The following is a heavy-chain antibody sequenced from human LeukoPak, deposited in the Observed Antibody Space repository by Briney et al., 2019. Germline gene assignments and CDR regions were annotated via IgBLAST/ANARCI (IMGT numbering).Heavy chain of an antibody. V-gene: IGHV3-30*18. CDR2: ISYDGSNK. J-gene: IGHJ4*02. D-gene: IGHD2-15*01. CDR1: GFTFSSYA. CDR3: AKDYCSGGSCYFFDY. Sequence: GGSLRLSCAASGFTFSSYAMSWVRQAPGKGLEWVAVISYDGSNKYYADSVKGRFTISRDNSKNTLYLQMNSLRAEDTAVYYCAKDYCSGGSCYFFDYWGQGTLVTVSS.